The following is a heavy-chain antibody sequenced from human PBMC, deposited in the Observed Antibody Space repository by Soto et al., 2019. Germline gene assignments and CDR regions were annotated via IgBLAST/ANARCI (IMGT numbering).Heavy chain of an antibody. CDR2: ISSSSSTI. J-gene: IGHJ4*02. CDR1: GFTFSSYS. CDR3: AKEPYYYGSGSQRPYLDY. Sequence: PGGSLRLSCAASGFTFSSYSMNWVRQAPGKGLEWVSYISSSSSTIYYADSVKGRFTISRDNAKNSLYLQMNSLRDEDTAVYYCAKEPYYYGSGSQRPYLDYWGQGT. D-gene: IGHD3-10*01. V-gene: IGHV3-48*02.